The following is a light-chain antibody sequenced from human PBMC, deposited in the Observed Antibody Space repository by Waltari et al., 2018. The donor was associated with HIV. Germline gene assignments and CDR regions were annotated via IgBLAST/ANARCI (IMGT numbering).Light chain of an antibody. CDR3: QEYSGYFRT. V-gene: IGKV1-5*03. Sequence: DIQMTQSPSTLSASVGDRVTITCRASQSISNWLAWYQQKPGKAPKLLIYKASNLESGVPSRFSGSGSGTEYTLTISSLQPYDFATYYWQEYSGYFRTFGQGTKVEIK. J-gene: IGKJ1*01. CDR2: KAS. CDR1: QSISNW.